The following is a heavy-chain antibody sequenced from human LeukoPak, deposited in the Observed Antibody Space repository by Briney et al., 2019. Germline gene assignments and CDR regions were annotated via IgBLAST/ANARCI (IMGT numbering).Heavy chain of an antibody. V-gene: IGHV3-7*03. CDR1: GFTFSSYA. CDR2: IRHDGSDK. CDR3: ARRITIAAAGWGYGMDV. J-gene: IGHJ6*02. Sequence: PGGSLRLSCAASGFTFSSYAVSWVRQAPGKGLEWVANIRHDGSDKKYVDSVKGRFTISRDNAENLLFLQMNSLRAEDTAVYYCARRITIAAAGWGYGMDVWGQGTTVTVSS. D-gene: IGHD6-13*01.